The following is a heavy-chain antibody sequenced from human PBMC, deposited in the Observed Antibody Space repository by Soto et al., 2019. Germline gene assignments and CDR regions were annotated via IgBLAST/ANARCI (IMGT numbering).Heavy chain of an antibody. CDR2: IMPVFHTT. V-gene: IGHV1-69*01. CDR1: GGTFNNFA. J-gene: IGHJ6*02. CDR3: ATATISPVSATLYHYGMDV. Sequence: QVQLVQSGAEVKKPGSSVKVSCQASGGTFNNFAFTWVRQAPGQGLEWLCGIMPVFHTTNIAQTFQDRITVTADDFTTTVYMEMTSLRYDDTAVYYCATATISPVSATLYHYGMDVWGQGTTVTVSS. D-gene: IGHD6-25*01.